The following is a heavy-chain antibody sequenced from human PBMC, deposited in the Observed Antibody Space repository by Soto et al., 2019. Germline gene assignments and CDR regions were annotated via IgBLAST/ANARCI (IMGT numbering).Heavy chain of an antibody. V-gene: IGHV4-34*01. J-gene: IGHJ6*03. CDR1: GGSISGYY. D-gene: IGHD2-15*01. Sequence: SETLSLTCAVYGGSISGYYWSWIRQPPGKGLEWIGEINHSGSTNYNPSLKSRVTISVDTSKNQFSLKLSSVTAADTAVYYCARGCAGYSPYYYYYMDVWGKGTTVTVSS. CDR2: INHSGST. CDR3: ARGCAGYSPYYYYYMDV.